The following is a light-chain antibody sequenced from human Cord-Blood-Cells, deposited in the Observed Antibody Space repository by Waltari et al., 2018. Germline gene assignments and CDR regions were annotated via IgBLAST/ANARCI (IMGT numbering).Light chain of an antibody. Sequence: QSALTQPASVSGSPGPSITISCTGTSRDVGSYNPVSLYQQHPGKAPKLMIYEGSKRPSGVSNRFSGSKSGNTASLTISGLQAEDEADYYCCSYAGSSTWVFGGGTKLTVL. J-gene: IGLJ3*02. CDR3: CSYAGSSTWV. CDR1: SRDVGSYNP. V-gene: IGLV2-23*01. CDR2: EGS.